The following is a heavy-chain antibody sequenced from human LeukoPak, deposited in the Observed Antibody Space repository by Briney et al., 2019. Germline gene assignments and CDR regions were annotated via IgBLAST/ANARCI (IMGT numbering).Heavy chain of an antibody. V-gene: IGHV6-1*01. Sequence: SQTLSLTCAISGDSVSSNSAAWNWIRQSPSRGLEWLGRTYYRSKWYNDYAVSVKSRIIINPDTSKNQFSLKLSSVTAADTAVYYCATRIILYGSGSYQVSWFDPWGQGTLVTVSS. J-gene: IGHJ5*02. CDR1: GDSVSSNSAA. CDR3: ATRIILYGSGSYQVSWFDP. CDR2: TYYRSKWYN. D-gene: IGHD3-10*01.